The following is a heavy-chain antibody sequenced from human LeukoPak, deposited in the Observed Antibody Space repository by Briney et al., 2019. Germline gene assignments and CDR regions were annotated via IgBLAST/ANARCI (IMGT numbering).Heavy chain of an antibody. V-gene: IGHV7-4-1*02. CDR1: GYTFTSYA. J-gene: IGHJ6*03. CDR2: INTNTGNT. CDR3: ARKLWDSRYYYCYDYMDV. D-gene: IGHD3-16*01. Sequence: ASVKVSCKASGYTFTSYAMNWVRQAPGQGLEWMGWINTNTGNTTYAQNFTGRVILSLDTSVSTAYLQISSLRADDTAVYYCARKLWDSRYYYCYDYMDVWGKGTTVTVSS.